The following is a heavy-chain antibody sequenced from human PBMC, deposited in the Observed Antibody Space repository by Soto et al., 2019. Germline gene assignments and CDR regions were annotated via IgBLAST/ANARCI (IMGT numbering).Heavy chain of an antibody. CDR1: GGSIGSYY. CDR2: IYYSGST. CDR3: ARVASSSGDFAY. V-gene: IGHV4-59*01. Sequence: SETLSLTCTVSGGSIGSYYWSWIRQPPGKGLEWIGYIYYSGSTNYNPSLKSRVTISVDTSKNQFSLKLSSVTAADTAVYYCARVASSSGDFAYWGQGTLVTVSS. J-gene: IGHJ4*02. D-gene: IGHD6-19*01.